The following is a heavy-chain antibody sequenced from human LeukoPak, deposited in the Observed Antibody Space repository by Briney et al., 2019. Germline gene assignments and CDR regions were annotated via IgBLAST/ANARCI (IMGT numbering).Heavy chain of an antibody. J-gene: IGHJ6*03. CDR3: VRQNSDYYYYYLDV. D-gene: IGHD1-7*01. V-gene: IGHV4-39*01. CDR2: VYYSGTT. CDR1: GGSVSSSSSC. Sequence: SETLSLTCTVSGGSVSSSSSCWAWIRQPPGRGLEWIGSVYYSGTTYYNTSLESRATISEDTSRNRFSLMLSSVTAADTAVYYCVRQNSDYYYYYLDVWGEGTTVIVSS.